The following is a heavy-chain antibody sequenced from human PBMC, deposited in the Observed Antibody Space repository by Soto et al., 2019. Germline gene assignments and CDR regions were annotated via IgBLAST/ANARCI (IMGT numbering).Heavy chain of an antibody. V-gene: IGHV3-15*01. CDR1: GFTFSNAW. J-gene: IGHJ4*02. Sequence: GGSLRLSCAASGFTFSNAWMSWVRQAPGKGLEWVGRIKSKTDGGTTEYAAPVKGRFTISRDDSKNTLYLQMNSLKTEDTALYYCTTDLPPRNYFDYWGQGTLVTVSS. CDR2: IKSKTDGGTT. CDR3: TTDLPPRNYFDY.